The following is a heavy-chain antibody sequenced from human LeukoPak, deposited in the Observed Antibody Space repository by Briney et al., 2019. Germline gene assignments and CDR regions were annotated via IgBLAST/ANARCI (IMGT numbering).Heavy chain of an antibody. J-gene: IGHJ4*02. CDR2: IYDSGST. D-gene: IGHD1-26*01. CDR3: ARQSELLGFFDY. CDR1: GGSISSSSYY. Sequence: SETLSLTCTVSGGSISSSSYYWGWIRQPPGKGLEWIGSIYDSGSTYYDPSPKSRVTISVNTSKNQFSLKLSSVTAADTAVYYCARQSELLGFFDYWGQGTLVTVSS. V-gene: IGHV4-39*01.